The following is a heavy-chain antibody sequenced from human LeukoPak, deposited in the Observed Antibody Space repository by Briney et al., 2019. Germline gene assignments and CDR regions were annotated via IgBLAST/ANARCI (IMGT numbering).Heavy chain of an antibody. J-gene: IGHJ6*03. D-gene: IGHD3-10*01. CDR3: ARDHRGSGSRYYYYYMDV. V-gene: IGHV3-11*01. CDR2: ISSSGSII. Sequence: PGWSLRLSCAASGFIFSDYYMSWIRQAPGKGLEWVSYISSSGSIIYYADSVKGRFTISRDNAKNSLYLQMNSLRAEDTALYYCARDHRGSGSRYYYYYMDVWGKGTTVTISS. CDR1: GFIFSDYY.